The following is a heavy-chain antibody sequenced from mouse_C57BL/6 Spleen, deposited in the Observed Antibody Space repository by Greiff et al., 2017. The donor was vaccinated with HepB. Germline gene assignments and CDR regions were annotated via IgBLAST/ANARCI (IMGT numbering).Heavy chain of an antibody. CDR3: ARSTYYDYDGYWYFDV. CDR1: GYTFTDYN. V-gene: IGHV1-18*01. Sequence: VQLQQSGPELVKPGASVKIPCKASGYTFTDYNMDWVKQSHGKSLEWIGDINPNNGGTIYNQKFKGKATLTVDKSSSTAYMELRSLTSEDTAVYYCARSTYYDYDGYWYFDVWGTGTTVTVSS. J-gene: IGHJ1*03. D-gene: IGHD2-4*01. CDR2: INPNNGGT.